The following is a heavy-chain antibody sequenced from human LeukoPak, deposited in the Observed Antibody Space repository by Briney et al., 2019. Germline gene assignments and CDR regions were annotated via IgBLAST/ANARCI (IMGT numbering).Heavy chain of an antibody. CDR3: ARSGERSSCDC. CDR2: INTDGSYT. J-gene: IGHJ4*02. Sequence: PGGSLRLSCAASGFTFSSYWMHWVRQAPGKGLVWVAHINTDGSYTRYADSVKGRFTISRDNAKNTLYLQMNGLRAEDTAVYYCARSGERSSCDCWGQGTLVTVSS. D-gene: IGHD1-26*01. CDR1: GFTFSSYW. V-gene: IGHV3-74*01.